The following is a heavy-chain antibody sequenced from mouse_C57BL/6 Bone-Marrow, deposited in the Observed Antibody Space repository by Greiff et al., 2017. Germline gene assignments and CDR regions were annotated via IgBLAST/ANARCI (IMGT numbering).Heavy chain of an antibody. CDR3: ARWGLGDY. J-gene: IGHJ2*01. Sequence: QVQLQQPGAELVMPGASVKLSCKASGYPFTSYWMHWVKQRPGQGLEWIGEIDPSDSYTNYNQKFKGKSTLTVDKSSSPAYMQLSSLTSEDSAVYYCARWGLGDYWGQGTTLTVSS. V-gene: IGHV1-69*01. D-gene: IGHD4-1*01. CDR1: GYPFTSYW. CDR2: IDPSDSYT.